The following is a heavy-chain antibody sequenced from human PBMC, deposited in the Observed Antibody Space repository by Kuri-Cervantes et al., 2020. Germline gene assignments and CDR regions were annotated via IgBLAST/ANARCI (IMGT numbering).Heavy chain of an antibody. CDR1: GGPISSYY. CDR2: IYYSGST. V-gene: IGHV4-59*12. D-gene: IGHD3-10*01. Sequence: LRLSCTVSGGPISSYYWSWIRQPPGKGLEWIGYIYYSGSTNYNPSLKSRVTISVDTSKNQFSLRLSSVTAADTAVYYCARAGPPLWFGEFWGRPGGKAGYYYGMDVWGQGTTVTVSS. J-gene: IGHJ6*02. CDR3: ARAGPPLWFGEFWGRPGGKAGYYYGMDV.